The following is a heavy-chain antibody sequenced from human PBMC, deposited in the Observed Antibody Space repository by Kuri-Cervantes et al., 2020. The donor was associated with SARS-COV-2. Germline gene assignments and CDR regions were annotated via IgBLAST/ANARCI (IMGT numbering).Heavy chain of an antibody. CDR3: ARSFIVGAYYYYYGMDV. D-gene: IGHD1-26*01. J-gene: IGHJ6*02. Sequence: GESLKISCAASGFTFSSYSMNWVRQAPGKGLEWVSSISSSSSYIYYADSVKGRFTISRDNAKNSLYLQMNSLRAEDTAVYYCARSFIVGAYYYYYGMDVWGQGTTVTVSS. CDR1: GFTFSSYS. V-gene: IGHV3-21*01. CDR2: ISSSSSYI.